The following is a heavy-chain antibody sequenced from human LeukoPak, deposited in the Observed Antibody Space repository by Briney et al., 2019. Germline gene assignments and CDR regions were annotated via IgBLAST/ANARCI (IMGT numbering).Heavy chain of an antibody. CDR2: IKQDGSEK. CDR3: ARTPDPTVTYYYYYMGV. V-gene: IGHV3-7*01. CDR1: GFTFSSYW. D-gene: IGHD4-17*01. J-gene: IGHJ6*03. Sequence: PGGSLRLSCAASGFTFSSYWMSWVRQAPGKGLEWVANIKQDGSEKYYVDSVKGRFAISRDNAKNSLYLQMNSLRAEDTAVYYCARTPDPTVTYYYYYMGVWGKGTTVTVSS.